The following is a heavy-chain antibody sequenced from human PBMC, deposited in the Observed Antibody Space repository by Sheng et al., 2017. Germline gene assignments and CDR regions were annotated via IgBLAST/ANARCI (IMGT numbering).Heavy chain of an antibody. V-gene: IGHV3-49*04. Sequence: EVQLVESGGGLVQPGRSLRLSCTASGFTFGDYAMSWVRQAPGKGLEWVGFIRSKAYGGTTEYAASVKGRFTISRDDSKSIAYLQMNSLKTEDTAVYYCTRDNDDFWSGYHYYYMDVWGQGTTVTVSS. CDR1: GFTFGDYA. CDR2: IRSKAYGGTT. CDR3: TRDNDDFWSGYHYYYMDV. J-gene: IGHJ6*03. D-gene: IGHD3-3*01.